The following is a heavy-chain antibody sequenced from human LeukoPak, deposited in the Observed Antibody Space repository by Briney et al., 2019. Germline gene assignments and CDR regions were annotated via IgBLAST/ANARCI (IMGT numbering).Heavy chain of an antibody. J-gene: IGHJ4*02. CDR3: ARGDYGGNEYYFDY. Sequence: KASQTLSLTCTVSGGSISSGGYYWSWIRQHPGKGLEWIGYIYYSGSTYYNPSLKGRVTISVDTSKNQFSLKLSSVTAADTAVYYCARGDYGGNEYYFDYWGQGTLVTVSS. D-gene: IGHD4-23*01. V-gene: IGHV4-31*03. CDR1: GGSISSGGYY. CDR2: IYYSGST.